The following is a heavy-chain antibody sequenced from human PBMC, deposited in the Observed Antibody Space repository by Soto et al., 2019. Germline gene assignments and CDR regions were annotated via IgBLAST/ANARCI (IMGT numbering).Heavy chain of an antibody. V-gene: IGHV3-66*01. D-gene: IGHD3-10*01. J-gene: IGHJ4*02. CDR1: GFTVSSNY. Sequence: GGSLRLSCAASGFTVSSNYMSWVRQAPGKGLEWVSVIYSGGSTYYADSMKGRFTISRDNSKNTLYLQMNSLRAEDTAVYYCARGSMVRGVMMFDYWGQGTLVTVSS. CDR3: ARGSMVRGVMMFDY. CDR2: IYSGGST.